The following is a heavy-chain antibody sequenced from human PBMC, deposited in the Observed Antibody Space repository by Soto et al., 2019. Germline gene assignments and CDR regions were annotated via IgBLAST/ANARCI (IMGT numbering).Heavy chain of an antibody. CDR1: GYTFTGFY. V-gene: IGHV1-2*04. CDR2: INPKSGDT. CDR3: ARSAQFPTYGSENSTIYYGLDF. J-gene: IGHJ6*02. D-gene: IGHD3-10*01. Sequence: QVQLVQSGAEVKKPGASVKVSCKASGYTFTGFYLHWVRQAPGHGLVWMGWINPKSGDTNYAQNFQGLVTMTRDTSISTAYMELSMLTSVETAVYYCARSAQFPTYGSENSTIYYGLDFWGQGTTVTVSS.